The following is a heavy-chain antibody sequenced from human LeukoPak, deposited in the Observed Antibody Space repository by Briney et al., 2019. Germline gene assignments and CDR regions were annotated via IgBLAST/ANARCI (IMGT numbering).Heavy chain of an antibody. CDR1: GYTFTGYY. CDR2: INPNSGGT. V-gene: IGHV1-2*02. Sequence: ASVMVSCKASGYTFTGYYMHWVRQAPGQGLEWMGWINPNSGGTNYAQKFQGRVTMTRDTSISTAFMELSRLRSDDTAVYYCAVFPYYYDSSGPYYYYYYMDVWGKGTTVTVSS. J-gene: IGHJ6*03. D-gene: IGHD3-22*01. CDR3: AVFPYYYDSSGPYYYYYYMDV.